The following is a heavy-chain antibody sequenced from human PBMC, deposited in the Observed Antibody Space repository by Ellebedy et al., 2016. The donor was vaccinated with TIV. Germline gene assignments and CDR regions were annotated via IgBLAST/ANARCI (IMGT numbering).Heavy chain of an antibody. CDR2: ISGSGGST. Sequence: GGSLRLXCAASGFTFSSYAMSWVRQAPGKGLEWVSAISGSGGSTYYADSVKGRFTISRDNSKNTLYLQMNSLRAEDTAVYYCARRYYDSSGYYYPIDYWGQGTLVTVSS. CDR3: ARRYYDSSGYYYPIDY. CDR1: GFTFSSYA. J-gene: IGHJ4*02. D-gene: IGHD3-22*01. V-gene: IGHV3-23*01.